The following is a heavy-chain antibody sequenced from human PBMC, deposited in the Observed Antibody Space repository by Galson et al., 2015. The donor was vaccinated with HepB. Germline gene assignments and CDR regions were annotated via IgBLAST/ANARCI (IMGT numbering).Heavy chain of an antibody. Sequence: SLRLSCAASGFTFSSYSMNWVRQAPGKGLEWVSSISSSSSYIYYADSVKGRFTISRDNAKNSLYLQMNSLRAEDTAVYYCARDEDSGSYYLYYYYGMDVWGQGTTVTVSS. V-gene: IGHV3-21*01. CDR2: ISSSSSYI. CDR1: GFTFSSYS. J-gene: IGHJ6*02. CDR3: ARDEDSGSYYLYYYYGMDV. D-gene: IGHD1-26*01.